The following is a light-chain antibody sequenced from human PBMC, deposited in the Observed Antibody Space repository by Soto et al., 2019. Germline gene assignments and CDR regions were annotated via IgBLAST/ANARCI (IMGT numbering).Light chain of an antibody. CDR3: QQRSNWPR. Sequence: ENVLTQSPGTLSLSPGERATLSCRASQSVSSYLAWYQQKPGQAPRLLIYDASNRATGIPARFSGSGSGTDFTLTISSLEPEDFAVYYCQQRSNWPRFGQGTRLEIK. CDR1: QSVSSY. CDR2: DAS. V-gene: IGKV3-11*01. J-gene: IGKJ5*01.